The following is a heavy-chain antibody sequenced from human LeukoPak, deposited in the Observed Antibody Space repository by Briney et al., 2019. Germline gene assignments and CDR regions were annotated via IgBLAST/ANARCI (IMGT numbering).Heavy chain of an antibody. D-gene: IGHD3-3*01. CDR1: GFTFSSYA. V-gene: IGHV3-23*01. CDR2: ISGSGGST. J-gene: IGHJ4*02. Sequence: QSGRSLRLSCAASGFTFSSYAMHWVRQAPGKGLEWVSAISGSGGSTYYADSVKGRFTISRDNSKNTLYPQMNSLRAEDTAVYYCAKEGVQDDFWSGYHPTQYYFDYWGQGTLVTVSS. CDR3: AKEGVQDDFWSGYHPTQYYFDY.